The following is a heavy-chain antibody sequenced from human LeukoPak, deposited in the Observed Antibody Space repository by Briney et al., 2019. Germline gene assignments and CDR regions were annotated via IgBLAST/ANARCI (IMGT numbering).Heavy chain of an antibody. J-gene: IGHJ4*02. CDR3: AKDLSVVITFPDY. CDR2: ISGSGGST. Sequence: AGGSLRLSCAASGFTFSSYAMSWVRQAPGKGLEWVSAISGSGGSTYYADSVKGRFTISRDNSKNTRYLQMNSLRAEDTAVYYCAKDLSVVITFPDYWGQGTLVTVSS. V-gene: IGHV3-23*01. D-gene: IGHD3-22*01. CDR1: GFTFSSYA.